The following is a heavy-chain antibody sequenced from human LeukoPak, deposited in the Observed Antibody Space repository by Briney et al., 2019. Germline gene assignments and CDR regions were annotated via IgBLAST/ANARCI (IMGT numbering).Heavy chain of an antibody. V-gene: IGHV4-34*01. Sequence: PSETLSLTCAVYGGSFSGYYWSWIRQPPAKGLEWMGEINHSGSTNYNPSLTSQVTISQDTCKNQFSLKLSSVPAADTAVYYCARVKYYYGSRATRFDYWGQGTLVTVSS. CDR2: INHSGST. J-gene: IGHJ4*02. CDR3: ARVKYYYGSRATRFDY. D-gene: IGHD3-10*01. CDR1: GGSFSGYY.